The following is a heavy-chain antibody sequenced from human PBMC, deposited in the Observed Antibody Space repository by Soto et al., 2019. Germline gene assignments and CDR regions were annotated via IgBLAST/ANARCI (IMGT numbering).Heavy chain of an antibody. CDR1: GFTFSSYR. V-gene: IGHV3-7*03. Sequence: GSLVLSCAASGFTFSSYRMSWVRQAPGKGLEWVANIKQDGSEKYYVDSVKGRFTISRDNAKNSLYLQMNSLRAEDTAVYYCARGRQWLVKDYYGMDVWGQGTTVTVSS. D-gene: IGHD6-19*01. CDR2: IKQDGSEK. J-gene: IGHJ6*02. CDR3: ARGRQWLVKDYYGMDV.